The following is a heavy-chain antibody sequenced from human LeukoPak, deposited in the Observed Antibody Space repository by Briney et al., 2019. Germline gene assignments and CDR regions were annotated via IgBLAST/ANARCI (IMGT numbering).Heavy chain of an antibody. Sequence: GGSLRLSCAASGFTFSSNAMHWVRQAPGKGLEWVAVITYDGSNKYYADSVKGRFTISRDNSRNTLYLQMNSLRAEDTAVYYCARRVYNSGWYIDYWGQGTLVTVSS. CDR3: ARRVYNSGWYIDY. CDR1: GFTFSSNA. CDR2: ITYDGSNK. D-gene: IGHD6-19*01. J-gene: IGHJ4*02. V-gene: IGHV3-30-3*01.